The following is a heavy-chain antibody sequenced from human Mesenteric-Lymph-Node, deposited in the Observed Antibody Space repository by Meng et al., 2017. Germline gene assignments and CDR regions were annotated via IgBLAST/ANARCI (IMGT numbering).Heavy chain of an antibody. CDR2: VVYSGTT. CDR1: GGSISSSSYY. J-gene: IGHJ4*02. V-gene: IGHV4-39*01. D-gene: IGHD1-14*01. Sequence: QVQLQESGPGLGKPSETLSLPFTFAGGSISSSSYYWAWIRQPPGEGLEWIGSVVYSGTTYYTSSLKSRVSISVDTSKNQFSLKLSSVTAADTAVYYCARHHHSPTFDYWGQGTLVTVSS. CDR3: ARHHHSPTFDY.